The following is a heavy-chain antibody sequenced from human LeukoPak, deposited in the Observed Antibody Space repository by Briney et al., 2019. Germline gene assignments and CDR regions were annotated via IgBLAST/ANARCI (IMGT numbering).Heavy chain of an antibody. D-gene: IGHD3-10*01. V-gene: IGHV1-69*01. CDR3: ARGVGSGSYYNGGY. J-gene: IGHJ4*02. CDR2: IIPIFGTA. Sequence: SVKVSCKASGGTFSSYAISWVRQAPGQGLEWMEGIIPIFGTANYAQKFQGRVTITADESTSTAYMELSSLRSEDTAVYYCARGVGSGSYYNGGYWGQGTLVTVSS. CDR1: GGTFSSYA.